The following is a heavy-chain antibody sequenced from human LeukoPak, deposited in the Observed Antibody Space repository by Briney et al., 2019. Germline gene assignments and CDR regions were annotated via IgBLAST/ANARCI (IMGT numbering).Heavy chain of an antibody. V-gene: IGHV3-48*04. CDR1: GFTFSSYS. CDR3: ARRAKVYSSSRYYFDY. D-gene: IGHD6-13*01. CDR2: ISSTGTTI. Sequence: GGSLRLSCAASGFTFSSYSMNWVRQAPGKGLEWVSYISSTGTTIYYADSVKGRFTISRDNAKNSLYLQMNSLRAEDTAVYYCARRAKVYSSSRYYFDYWGQGTLVTVSS. J-gene: IGHJ4*02.